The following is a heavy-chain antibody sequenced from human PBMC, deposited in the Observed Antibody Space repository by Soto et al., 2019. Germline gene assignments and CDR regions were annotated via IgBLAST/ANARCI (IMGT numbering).Heavy chain of an antibody. CDR3: ARRGGGGKYSSSWYGIDY. CDR1: GYTFTSYG. D-gene: IGHD6-13*01. J-gene: IGHJ4*02. CDR2: ISAYNGNT. V-gene: IGHV1-18*01. Sequence: QVQLVQSGAEVKKPGASVKVSCKASGYTFTSYGISWVRQAPGQGLEWMGWISAYNGNTNYAQKLQGRVTMTTDTPRSTAEMERGGRRSDERAGYYCARRGGGGKYSSSWYGIDYWGQGTLVTVSS.